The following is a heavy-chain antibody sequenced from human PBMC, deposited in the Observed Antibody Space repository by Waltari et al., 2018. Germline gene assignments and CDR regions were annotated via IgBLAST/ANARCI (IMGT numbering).Heavy chain of an antibody. J-gene: IGHJ6*02. CDR2: INPNSGGT. CDR1: GGTFSSYA. V-gene: IGHV1-2*06. Sequence: QVQPVQSGAEVKKPGSSVKVSCKASGGTFSSYAISWVRQAPGQGLEWMGRINPNSGGTNYAQKFQGRVTMTRDTSISTAYMELSRLRSDDTAVYYCARMGATIYYYGMDVWGQGTTVTVSS. D-gene: IGHD1-26*01. CDR3: ARMGATIYYYGMDV.